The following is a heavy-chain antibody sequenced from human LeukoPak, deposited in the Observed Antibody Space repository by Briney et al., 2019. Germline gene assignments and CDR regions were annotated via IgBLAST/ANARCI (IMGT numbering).Heavy chain of an antibody. CDR2: INQDGSVK. J-gene: IGHJ4*02. CDR3: ARIGYSSSSLDY. V-gene: IGHV3-7*01. D-gene: IGHD6-6*01. Sequence: GRSPRLSCAASRFTFSNYWMSWVRQAPGEGLEWVANINQDGSVKYYVDSIKGRFTISRDNAKNSVFLQMNSLRADDTAVYYCARIGYSSSSLDYWGQGTLVTVSS. CDR1: RFTFSNYW.